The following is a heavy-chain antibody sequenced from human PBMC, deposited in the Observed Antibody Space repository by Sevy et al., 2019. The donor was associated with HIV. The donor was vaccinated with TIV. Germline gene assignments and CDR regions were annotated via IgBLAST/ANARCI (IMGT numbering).Heavy chain of an antibody. D-gene: IGHD2-2*01. J-gene: IGHJ6*02. CDR2: IYYSGST. Sequence: SETLSLTCTVSGGSISSYYWSWIRQPPGKGLEWIGYIYYSGSTNYNPSLKSRVTLSVDTSKNQFSLKLSSVTAADTAVYYCARDGDCSSTSPCGMDVWGQGTTVTVSS. CDR3: ARDGDCSSTSPCGMDV. CDR1: GGSISSYY. V-gene: IGHV4-59*13.